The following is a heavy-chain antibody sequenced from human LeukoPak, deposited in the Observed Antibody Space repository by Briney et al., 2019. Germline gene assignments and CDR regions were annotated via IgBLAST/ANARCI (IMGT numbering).Heavy chain of an antibody. CDR3: ARDLSSTSLYYFDY. V-gene: IGHV3-23*01. CDR1: GFTFSYYA. J-gene: IGHJ4*02. CDR2: ISGSGGST. D-gene: IGHD2-2*01. Sequence: PGGSLRLSCAASGFTFSYYAMSWVRQAPGKGLEWVSGISGSGGSTYYADSVKGRFTISRDNSKNTLYLQMNSLRAEDTAVYYCARDLSSTSLYYFDYWGQGTLVTVSS.